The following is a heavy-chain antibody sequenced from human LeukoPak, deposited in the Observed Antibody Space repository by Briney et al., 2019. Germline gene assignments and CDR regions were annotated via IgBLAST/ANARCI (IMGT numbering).Heavy chain of an antibody. Sequence: SETLSLTCTVSGGSISSYYWSWIRQPPGKGLEWIGYIYYSGSTNYNPSLKSRVTISVDTSKNQFSLKLSSVTAADTAVYYCARLAPYDPLGMDVWGQGTTVTVSS. J-gene: IGHJ6*02. CDR1: GGSISSYY. V-gene: IGHV4-59*08. D-gene: IGHD3-3*01. CDR3: ARLAPYDPLGMDV. CDR2: IYYSGST.